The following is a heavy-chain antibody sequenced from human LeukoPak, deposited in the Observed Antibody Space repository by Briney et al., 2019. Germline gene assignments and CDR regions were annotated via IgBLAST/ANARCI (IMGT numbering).Heavy chain of an antibody. Sequence: ASVKVSFKASGYAFSNYGISWVRQAPGPGLEWMGWINPNSGGTNYAQKFQGRVTMTRDTSISTAYMELSRLRSDDTAVYYCARDGYEWLSDGDWDYWGQGTLVTVSS. D-gene: IGHD3-3*01. J-gene: IGHJ4*02. CDR1: GYAFSNYG. CDR3: ARDGYEWLSDGDWDY. CDR2: INPNSGGT. V-gene: IGHV1-2*02.